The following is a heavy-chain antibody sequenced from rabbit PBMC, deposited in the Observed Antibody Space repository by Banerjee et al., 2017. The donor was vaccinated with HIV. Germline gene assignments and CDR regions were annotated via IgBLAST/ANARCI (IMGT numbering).Heavy chain of an antibody. J-gene: IGHJ4*01. Sequence: QEQLEESGGGLVKPEGSLTLTCKASGFDLSSYYYMCWVRQAPGKGLELIACIYTGTSGSTYYANWAKGRFTISKTSSTTVTLQMTSLTAADTATYFCARDLAGVIGWNFGLWGQGTLVTVS. CDR2: IYTGTSGST. D-gene: IGHD4-1*01. V-gene: IGHV1S45*01. CDR3: ARDLAGVIGWNFGL. CDR1: GFDLSSYYY.